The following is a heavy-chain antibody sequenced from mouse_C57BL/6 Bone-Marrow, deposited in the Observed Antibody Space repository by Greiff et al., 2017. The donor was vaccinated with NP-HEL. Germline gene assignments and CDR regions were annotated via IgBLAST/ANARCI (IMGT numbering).Heavy chain of an antibody. CDR2: NYPGDGDT. D-gene: IGHD2-5*01. CDR1: GYAFSSSW. J-gene: IGHJ4*01. Sequence: VQLQQSGPELVKPGASVKISCKASGYAFSSSWMNWVKQRPGKGLEWIGRNYPGDGDTNYNGKFKGKATLTADKSSSTAYMQLSSLTSEDSAVYFCAIEGHYSNYFYAMDYWGQGTSVTVSS. CDR3: AIEGHYSNYFYAMDY. V-gene: IGHV1-82*01.